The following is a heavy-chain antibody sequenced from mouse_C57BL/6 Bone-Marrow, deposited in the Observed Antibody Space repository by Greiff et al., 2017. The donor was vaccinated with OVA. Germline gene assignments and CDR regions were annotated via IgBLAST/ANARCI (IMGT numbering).Heavy chain of an antibody. CDR3: ATKSITTGY. CDR2: IYPSDSET. J-gene: IGHJ2*01. Sequence: QVQLQQPGAELVRPGSSVKLSCKASGYTFTSCWMDWVKQRPGQGLEWIGNIYPSDSETHYNQKFKDKATLTVDKSSSTAYMQLSSLTSEDSAVYYCATKSITTGYWGQGTTLTVSS. V-gene: IGHV1-61*01. D-gene: IGHD1-1*01. CDR1: GYTFTSCW.